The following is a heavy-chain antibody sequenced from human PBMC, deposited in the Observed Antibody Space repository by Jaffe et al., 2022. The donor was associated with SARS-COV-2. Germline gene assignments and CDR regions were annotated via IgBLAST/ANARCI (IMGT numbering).Heavy chain of an antibody. CDR1: GFTFDDYT. Sequence: EVQLVESGGVVVQPGGSLRLSCAASGFTFDDYTMHWVRQAPGKGLEWVSLISWDGGSTYYADSVKGRFTISRDNSKNSLYLQMNSLRTEDTALYYCAKDRGVIAAAGHDAFDIWGQGTMVTVSS. V-gene: IGHV3-43*01. CDR3: AKDRGVIAAAGHDAFDI. CDR2: ISWDGGST. J-gene: IGHJ3*02. D-gene: IGHD6-13*01.